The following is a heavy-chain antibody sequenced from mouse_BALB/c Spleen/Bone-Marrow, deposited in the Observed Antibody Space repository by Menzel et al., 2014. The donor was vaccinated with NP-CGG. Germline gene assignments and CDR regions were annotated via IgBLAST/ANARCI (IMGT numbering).Heavy chain of an antibody. CDR2: IDPANGNT. CDR3: ARALYEGYFSWFAC. CDR1: GFNIKDTY. D-gene: IGHD2-3*01. J-gene: IGHJ3*01. Sequence: VQLKESGAELVKPGASVKLSCTASGFNIKDTYMHWVKQRPEQGLEWIGRIDPANGNTKYDPKFQGKATITADTSSNTAYLQISSLTSEDTAVYYCARALYEGYFSWFACWGQGTLVTVSA. V-gene: IGHV14-3*02.